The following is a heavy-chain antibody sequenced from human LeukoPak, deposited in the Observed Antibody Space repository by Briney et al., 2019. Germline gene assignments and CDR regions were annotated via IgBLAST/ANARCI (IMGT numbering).Heavy chain of an antibody. J-gene: IGHJ5*02. CDR3: ARDAPPHGFGELSFDP. V-gene: IGHV1-3*01. D-gene: IGHD3-10*01. CDR2: INAGNGNT. CDR1: GYTFTSYA. Sequence: ASVKVSCKASGYTFTSYAMHWVRQAPGQRLEWMGWINAGNGNTKYSQKFQGRVTITRDTSASTAYMELSRLRSEDTAVYYCARDAPPHGFGELSFDPWGQGTLVTVSS.